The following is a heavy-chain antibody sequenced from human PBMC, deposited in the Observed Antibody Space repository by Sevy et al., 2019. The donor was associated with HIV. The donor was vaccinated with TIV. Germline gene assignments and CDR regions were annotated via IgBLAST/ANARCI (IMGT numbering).Heavy chain of an antibody. CDR1: GFTFSSYA. Sequence: GGSLRLSCAGSGFTFSSYAMNWVRQAPGKGLEWVSAISGNGGSTFYADSVKGRFSISRDNSKNTLYLQMNSLRAEDMAICYSAKDLLIVVGEGMDVWGQGTTVTVSS. CDR2: ISGNGGST. J-gene: IGHJ6*02. V-gene: IGHV3-23*01. D-gene: IGHD2-2*01. CDR3: AKDLLIVVGEGMDV.